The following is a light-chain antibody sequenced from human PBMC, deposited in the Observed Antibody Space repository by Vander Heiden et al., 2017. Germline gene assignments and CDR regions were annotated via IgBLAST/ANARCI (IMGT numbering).Light chain of an antibody. CDR1: SGSSASNY. J-gene: IGLJ2*01. CDR2: EDN. V-gene: IGLV6-57*02. CDR3: QSYDSSSVV. Sequence: NSMLTQPPSASESPGKTVTISCNGSSGSSASNYVQWYQQRPGSAPTTVIYEDNQRPAGVPDRFSGSIDSSSNSASLTISGLQTEDEADYYCQSYDSSSVVFGGGTRLTVL.